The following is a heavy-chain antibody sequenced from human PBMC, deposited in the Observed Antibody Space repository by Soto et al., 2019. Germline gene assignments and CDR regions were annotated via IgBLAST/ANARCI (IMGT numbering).Heavy chain of an antibody. CDR3: ARRDSRSPPGGYGMDV. CDR2: IYPGDSDT. V-gene: IGHV5-51*01. CDR1: GYSFTSYW. Sequence: PGESLKISCKGSGYSFTSYWIGWVRQMPGKGLEWMGIIYPGDSDTRYSPSFQGQVTISVDRSISTAYLQWSSLKASDTAMYYCARRDSRSPPGGYGMDVWGQGTTVTVSS. D-gene: IGHD6-6*01. J-gene: IGHJ6*02.